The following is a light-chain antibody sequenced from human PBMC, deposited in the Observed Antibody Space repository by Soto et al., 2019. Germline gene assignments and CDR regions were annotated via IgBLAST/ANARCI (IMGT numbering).Light chain of an antibody. CDR3: QQYYCPPWT. V-gene: IGKV4-1*01. CDR2: WAS. Sequence: DIVMTQSPDSLAVSLGERATINCRSSQSVLYSSNNKNYLAWYQQKPGQPPKLLIYWASTRESGVPDRFSGSGSGTDFTLTISSLQAEYVAVYYCQQYYCPPWTFGQGTKVEIE. CDR1: QSVLYSSNNKNY. J-gene: IGKJ1*01.